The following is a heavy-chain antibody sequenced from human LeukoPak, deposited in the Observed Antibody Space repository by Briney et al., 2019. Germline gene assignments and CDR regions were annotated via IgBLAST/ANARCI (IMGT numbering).Heavy chain of an antibody. V-gene: IGHV1-46*01. D-gene: IGHD5-18*01. Sequence: VASVKVSCKASGYTFTSYYMHWVRQAPGQGLEWMGIINPSGGSTSYAQKFQGRVTMTRDTSTSTVYMGLSSLRSEDTAVYYCARDLSPIRGYSYGYRDWGQGTLVTVSS. CDR3: ARDLSPIRGYSYGYRD. CDR2: INPSGGST. CDR1: GYTFTSYY. J-gene: IGHJ4*02.